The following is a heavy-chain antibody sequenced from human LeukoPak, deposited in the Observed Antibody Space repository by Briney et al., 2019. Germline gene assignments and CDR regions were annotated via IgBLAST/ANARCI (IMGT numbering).Heavy chain of an antibody. D-gene: IGHD6-13*01. CDR1: GYTFTSYY. Sequence: ASVKVSCKASGYTFTSYYMHWVRQAPGQGLEWMGIINPSGGSTSYAQKFQGRVTMTRDTSTSTVYMELSSLRSDDTAVYYCARTQISIAAAGEFDYWGQGTLVTVSS. CDR3: ARTQISIAAAGEFDY. CDR2: INPSGGST. V-gene: IGHV1-46*01. J-gene: IGHJ4*02.